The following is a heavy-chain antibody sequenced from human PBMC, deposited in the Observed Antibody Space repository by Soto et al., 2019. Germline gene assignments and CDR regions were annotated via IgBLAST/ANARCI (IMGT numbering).Heavy chain of an antibody. Sequence: ASVKVSCKASGFTFSKYGLNGVVQAALRGRDGMGWVSANNGHTNYAQNLQGRVSMTTDTSTSTAYMELRGLRFDDTAVYYCARDIESVTAKHFFYYYAMDVWGQGTTVTVSS. CDR3: ARDIESVTAKHFFYYYAMDV. J-gene: IGHJ6*02. D-gene: IGHD2-8*01. V-gene: IGHV1-18*01. CDR1: GFTFSKYG. CDR2: VSANNGHT.